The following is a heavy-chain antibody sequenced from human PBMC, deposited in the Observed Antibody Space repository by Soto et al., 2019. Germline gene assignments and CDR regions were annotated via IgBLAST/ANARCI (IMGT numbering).Heavy chain of an antibody. J-gene: IGHJ4*02. CDR1: GYTFTSYA. CDR2: INAGNGNT. CDR3: ASSGSTVAYPRYFDY. V-gene: IGHV1-3*01. D-gene: IGHD4-17*01. Sequence: ASVKVSCKASGYTFTSYAMHWVRQAPGQRLEWMGWINAGNGNTKYSQKFQGRVTITRDTSASTAYMELSSLRSEDTAVYYCASSGSTVAYPRYFDYWGPGTLVTVSS.